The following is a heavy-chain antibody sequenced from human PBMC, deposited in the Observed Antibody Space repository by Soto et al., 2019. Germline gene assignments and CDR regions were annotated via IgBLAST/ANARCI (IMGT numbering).Heavy chain of an antibody. J-gene: IGHJ6*03. CDR3: ARGYSGQNNYYMDV. V-gene: IGHV1-8*01. CDR2: MNPSSGNT. CDR1: GYSFPSYD. Sequence: ASMKVCFKASGYSFPSYDIYWVRQAAGQGLEWMGWMNPSSGNTGYPQKFQGRVTMTRSTPINTAFMEMSGLTYEDTAVYYCARGYSGQNNYYMDVWGKGTTVTVSS. D-gene: IGHD2-15*01.